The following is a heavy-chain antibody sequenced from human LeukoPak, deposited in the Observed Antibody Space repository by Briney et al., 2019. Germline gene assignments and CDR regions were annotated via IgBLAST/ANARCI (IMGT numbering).Heavy chain of an antibody. CDR2: IYYSGST. J-gene: IGHJ4*02. D-gene: IGHD3-22*01. Sequence: SETLSLTCTVSGGSISSSSYYWGWIRQPPGKGLEWIGSIYYSGSTYYNPSLKSRVTISVDTSKNQFSLKLSSVTAADTAVYYCASRGYYYDSSGYLVLDYWGRGTLVTVSS. V-gene: IGHV4-39*01. CDR3: ASRGYYYDSSGYLVLDY. CDR1: GGSISSSSYY.